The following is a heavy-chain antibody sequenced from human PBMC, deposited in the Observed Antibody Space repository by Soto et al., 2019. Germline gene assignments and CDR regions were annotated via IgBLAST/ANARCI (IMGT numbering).Heavy chain of an antibody. D-gene: IGHD2-2*01. V-gene: IGHV4-28*01. CDR2: IYVDGST. Sequence: QVRLQESGPGLVKPSDTLSLTCVVSGFSITNTHWWAWIRQPPGKGLEWIGYIYVDGSTYYSPSLESRATLSVDASRDQFSRKLRSVTAVDTAVYYCARKPVSKGYYDYWGEGILVTFSS. CDR3: ARKPVSKGYYDY. J-gene: IGHJ4*02. CDR1: GFSITNTHW.